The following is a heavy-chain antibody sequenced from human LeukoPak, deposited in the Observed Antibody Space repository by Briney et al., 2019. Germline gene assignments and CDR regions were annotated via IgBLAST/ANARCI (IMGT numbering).Heavy chain of an antibody. D-gene: IGHD6-6*01. CDR3: ARNPRPI. CDR2: ISWNSGSI. J-gene: IGHJ4*02. V-gene: IGHV3-9*01. CDR1: GFTFDDYA. Sequence: GGSLRLSCAASGFTFDDYAMHWVRQAPGKGLEWVSGISWNSGSIGYADSVKGRFTISRDNAKNSLYLQMNSLRAEDTAVYYCARNPRPIWGQGTLVTVSS.